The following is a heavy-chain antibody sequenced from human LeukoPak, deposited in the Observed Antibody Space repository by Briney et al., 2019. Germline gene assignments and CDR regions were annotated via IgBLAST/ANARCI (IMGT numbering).Heavy chain of an antibody. CDR3: AKEVTIFGVVIPFDY. V-gene: IGHV3-23*01. CDR2: ISGSGGST. D-gene: IGHD3-3*01. CDR1: GFTFSSYA. Sequence: GGSLRLSCAASGFTFSSYAMSWVRQAPGKGLEWVSAISGSGGSTYYADSVKGRFAISRDNSKNTLYLQMNSLRAEDTAVYYCAKEVTIFGVVIPFDYWGQGTLVTVSS. J-gene: IGHJ4*02.